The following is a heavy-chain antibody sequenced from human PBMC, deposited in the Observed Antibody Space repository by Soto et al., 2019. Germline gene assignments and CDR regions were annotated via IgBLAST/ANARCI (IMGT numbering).Heavy chain of an antibody. CDR2: IKQDGSAK. CDR1: GFKFWGDW. J-gene: IGHJ4*02. Sequence: TGGSQRLSCVASGFKFWGDWMSWVSQAPGKGLEWVADIKQDGSAKQYLDSVRGRFTISRDNSKNSVYLQMNSLRAEDTALYYCARDFYGGFSYGPGDNWGQGTLVTVSS. D-gene: IGHD2-15*01. V-gene: IGHV3-7*01. CDR3: ARDFYGGFSYGPGDN.